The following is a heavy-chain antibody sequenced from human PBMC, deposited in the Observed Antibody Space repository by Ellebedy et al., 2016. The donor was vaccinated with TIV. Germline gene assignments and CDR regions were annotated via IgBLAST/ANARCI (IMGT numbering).Heavy chain of an antibody. CDR1: GFNFPDHL. CDR3: TRGHSDY. D-gene: IGHD6-13*01. V-gene: IGHV3-49*03. Sequence: GGSLRLSXTGSGFNFPDHLMSWFRQAPGKGLEWVGFIRSKSGGGTTEYGASVKGRFTISRDDSKNIAYLQMNSLKSEDTAVYYCTRGHSDYWGQGTLVTVSS. CDR2: IRSKSGGGTT. J-gene: IGHJ4*02.